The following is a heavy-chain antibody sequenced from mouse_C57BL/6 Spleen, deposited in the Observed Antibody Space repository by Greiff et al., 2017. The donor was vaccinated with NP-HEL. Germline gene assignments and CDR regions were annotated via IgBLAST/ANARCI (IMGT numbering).Heavy chain of an antibody. J-gene: IGHJ2*01. CDR3: ARLNYDYDAFDY. CDR2: FYPGSGSI. CDR1: GYTFTEYT. D-gene: IGHD2-4*01. V-gene: IGHV1-62-2*01. Sequence: QVHVKQSGAELVKPGASVKLSCKASGYTFTEYTIHWVKQRSGQGLEWIGWFYPGSGSIKYNEKFKDKATLTADKSSSTVYMELSRLTSEDSAVYFCARLNYDYDAFDYWGQGTTLTVSS.